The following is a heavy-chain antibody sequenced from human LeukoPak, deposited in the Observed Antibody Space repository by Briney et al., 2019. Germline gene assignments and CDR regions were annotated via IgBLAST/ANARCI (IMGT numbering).Heavy chain of an antibody. Sequence: GGSLRLSCAASGFTFSSYAMNWVRQAPGKGLEWVSTISNSGDRTYYADSVKGRSTISRDNSKNTLYLQMNSLRTEDTAVYYCARHSSGQPFDYWGQGTLVTVSS. CDR3: ARHSSGQPFDY. V-gene: IGHV3-23*01. J-gene: IGHJ4*02. CDR1: GFTFSSYA. CDR2: ISNSGDRT. D-gene: IGHD6-19*01.